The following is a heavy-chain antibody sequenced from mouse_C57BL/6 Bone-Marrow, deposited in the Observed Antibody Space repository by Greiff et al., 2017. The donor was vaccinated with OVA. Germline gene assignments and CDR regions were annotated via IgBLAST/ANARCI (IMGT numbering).Heavy chain of an antibody. CDR2: IFPGSGST. D-gene: IGHD2-5*01. CDR3: ARWNSNYGSGYYAMDY. V-gene: IGHV1-75*01. CDR1: GYTFTDYY. Sequence: VQLQESGPELVKPGASVKISCKASGYTFTDYYINWVKQRPGQGLEWIGWIFPGSGSTYYNEKFKGKATLTVDKSSSTAYMLLSSLTSEDSAVYFCARWNSNYGSGYYAMDYWGQGTSVTVSS. J-gene: IGHJ4*01.